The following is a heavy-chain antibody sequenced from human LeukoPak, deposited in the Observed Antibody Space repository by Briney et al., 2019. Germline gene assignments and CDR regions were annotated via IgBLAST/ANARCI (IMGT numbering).Heavy chain of an antibody. CDR3: ARQLYDSSGYDYYYYYMDV. J-gene: IGHJ6*03. V-gene: IGHV4-4*09. Sequence: SETLSLTCTVSGGSISSYYWSWIRQPPGKGLEWIGYIYTSGSTNYNPSLKSRVTISVDTSKNQFSLKLSSVTAADTAVYYCARQLYDSSGYDYYYYYMDVWGKGTTVTVSS. D-gene: IGHD3-22*01. CDR1: GGSISSYY. CDR2: IYTSGST.